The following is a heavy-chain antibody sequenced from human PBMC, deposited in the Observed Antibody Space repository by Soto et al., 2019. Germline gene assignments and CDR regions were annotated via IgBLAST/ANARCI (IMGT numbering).Heavy chain of an antibody. CDR2: ISSSSSTI. CDR3: ARERGYSGYDSGWFDP. D-gene: IGHD5-12*01. V-gene: IGHV3-48*01. Sequence: EVQLVESGGGLVQPGGSLRLSCAASGFTFSSYSMNWVRQAPGKGLEWVSYISSSSSTIYYADSVKGRFTISRDNAKNARYLQMNSVRAEDTAVYYCARERGYSGYDSGWFDPWGQGTLVTVSS. CDR1: GFTFSSYS. J-gene: IGHJ5*02.